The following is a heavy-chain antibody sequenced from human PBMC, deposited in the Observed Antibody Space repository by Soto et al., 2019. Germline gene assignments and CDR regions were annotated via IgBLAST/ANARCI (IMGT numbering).Heavy chain of an antibody. Sequence: RGSLRLSCAASGFTFSASAVHWVRQASGKGLEWIGRITDKASNYATAYAASVKGRFTVSRDDSKNTAYLQMNSLKIEDTAKYYCQPDFWSGFSPDWGQGPKVTVSS. CDR1: GFTFSASA. J-gene: IGHJ6*02. CDR3: QPDFWSGFSPD. V-gene: IGHV3-73*01. D-gene: IGHD3-3*01. CDR2: ITDKASNYAT.